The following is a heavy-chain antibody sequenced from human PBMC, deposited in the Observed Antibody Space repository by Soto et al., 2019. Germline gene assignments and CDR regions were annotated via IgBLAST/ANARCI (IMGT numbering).Heavy chain of an antibody. CDR2: IAWTGGST. CDR3: AKGKLAATSPSGWWYYMDV. J-gene: IGHJ6*03. CDR1: GFTSDDYA. Sequence: EVQLVESGGDLVQPGRSLRLSCAASGFTSDDYAMHWVRQAPGKGLEWVSGIAWTGGSTGYADSVKGRFTISRDSAKNSLYLQMNSLRTEDTALYYCAKGKLAATSPSGWWYYMDVGGKGTTVTVSS. V-gene: IGHV3-9*02. D-gene: IGHD2-15*01.